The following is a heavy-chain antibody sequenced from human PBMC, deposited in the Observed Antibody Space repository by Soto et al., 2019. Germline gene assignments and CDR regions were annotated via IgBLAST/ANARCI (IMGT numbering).Heavy chain of an antibody. J-gene: IGHJ3*02. V-gene: IGHV1-69*12. CDR1: GGTFSSYA. D-gene: IGHD1-26*01. CDR2: IIPIFGTA. CDR3: ARYRIVGAYPTGNDAFDI. Sequence: QVQLVQSGAEVKKPGSSVKVSCKASGGTFSSYAISWVRQAPGQGLEWMGGIIPIFGTANYAQKFQGRVTITADESTSTAYMELSSLRSEDTAVYYCARYRIVGAYPTGNDAFDIWGQGTMVTVSS.